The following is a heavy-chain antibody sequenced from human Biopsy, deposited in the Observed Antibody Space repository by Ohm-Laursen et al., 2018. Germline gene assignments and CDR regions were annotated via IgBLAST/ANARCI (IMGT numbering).Heavy chain of an antibody. Sequence: SLRLSCSASGFSFDNYAMNWVRQAPEKGLEWVSTISGSGGSTYYADSVKGRFTISRDASKNTLYLLMNSLRAEDTAMYYCAKGGYCTTTSCYMDVDYWGQGTLVTVSS. CDR2: ISGSGGST. D-gene: IGHD2-2*02. CDR1: GFSFDNYA. J-gene: IGHJ4*02. V-gene: IGHV3-23*01. CDR3: AKGGYCTTTSCYMDVDY.